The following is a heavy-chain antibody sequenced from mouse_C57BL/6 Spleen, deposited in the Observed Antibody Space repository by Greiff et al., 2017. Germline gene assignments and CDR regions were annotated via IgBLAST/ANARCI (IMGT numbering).Heavy chain of an antibody. CDR3: ASYYYGSSYRYFDV. D-gene: IGHD1-1*01. Sequence: VKLVESGAELVKPGASVKISCKASGYAFSSYWMNWVKQRPGKGLEWIGQIYPGDGDTNYNGKFKGKATLTADKSSSTAYMQLSSLTSEDSAVYFCASYYYGSSYRYFDVWGTGTTVTVSS. V-gene: IGHV1-80*01. CDR1: GYAFSSYW. CDR2: IYPGDGDT. J-gene: IGHJ1*03.